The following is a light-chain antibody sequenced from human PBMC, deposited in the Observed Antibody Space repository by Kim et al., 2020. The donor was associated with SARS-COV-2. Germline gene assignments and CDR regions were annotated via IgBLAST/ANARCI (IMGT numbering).Light chain of an antibody. CDR2: GKN. Sequence: SSELTQDPAVSVALGQTVRITCQGDSLRSYYASWYQQKPGQAPVLVIYGKNNRPSGIPDRFSGSSSANTASLTITGAQAEDEADYYCNSRDSSGNPAFGTGTKVTVL. V-gene: IGLV3-19*01. CDR1: SLRSYY. CDR3: NSRDSSGNPA. J-gene: IGLJ1*01.